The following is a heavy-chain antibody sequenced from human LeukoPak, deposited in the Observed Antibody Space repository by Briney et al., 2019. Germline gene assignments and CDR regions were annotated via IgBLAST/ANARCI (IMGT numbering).Heavy chain of an antibody. V-gene: IGHV3-74*01. Sequence: GGSLRLSCAASGFTFSSYWMHWVRQAPGKGLVWASRINSDGSSTSYADSVKGRFTISRDNAKNTLYLQMNSLRAEDTAVYYCAREWGYCSSTSCYNWFDPWGQGTLVTVSS. CDR2: INSDGSST. CDR3: AREWGYCSSTSCYNWFDP. D-gene: IGHD2-2*01. CDR1: GFTFSSYW. J-gene: IGHJ5*02.